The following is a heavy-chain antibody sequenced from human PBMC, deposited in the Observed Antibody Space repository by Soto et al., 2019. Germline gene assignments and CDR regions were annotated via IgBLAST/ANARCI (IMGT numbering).Heavy chain of an antibody. CDR2: ISGSGGST. J-gene: IGHJ4*02. CDR1: FSSYA. V-gene: IGHV3-23*01. D-gene: IGHD6-13*01. CDR3: AYSRPPFVH. Sequence: FSSYAMSWVRQAPGKGLEWVSAISGSGGSTYYADSVKGRFTISRDNSKNTLYLQMNSLRSGDTAVYSCAYSRPPFVHWGQGTLVTVSS.